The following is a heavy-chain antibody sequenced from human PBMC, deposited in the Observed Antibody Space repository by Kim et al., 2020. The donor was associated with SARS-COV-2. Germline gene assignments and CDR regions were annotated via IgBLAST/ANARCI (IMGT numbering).Heavy chain of an antibody. V-gene: IGHV3-33*06. CDR2: IWYDGSNK. J-gene: IGHJ5*02. CDR1: GFTFSSYG. CDR3: AKAYGSGSYYPLSFDP. D-gene: IGHD3-10*01. Sequence: GGSLRRSCAASGFTFSSYGMHWVRQAPGKGLEWVAVIWYDGSNKYYADSVKGRFTISRDNSKNTLYLQMNSLRAEDTAVYYCAKAYGSGSYYPLSFDPWGQGTLVTVSS.